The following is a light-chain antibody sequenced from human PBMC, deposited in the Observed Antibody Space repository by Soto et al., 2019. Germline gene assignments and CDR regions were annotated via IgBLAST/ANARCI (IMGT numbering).Light chain of an antibody. Sequence: ELVLPQSPATLSLSPGERAPLSCRASRSISTNLAWYQQKPGQAPRLLIYGTSSRATGIPDRFSGSGSGTDFTLTISRLEPEEFAVYHCQKYSSSPLTFGGGTKVAIK. CDR3: QKYSSSPLT. V-gene: IGKV3-20*01. CDR2: GTS. J-gene: IGKJ4*01. CDR1: RSISTN.